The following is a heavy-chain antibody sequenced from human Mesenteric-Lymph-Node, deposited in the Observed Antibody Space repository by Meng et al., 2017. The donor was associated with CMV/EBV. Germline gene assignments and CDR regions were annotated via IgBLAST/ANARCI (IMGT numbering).Heavy chain of an antibody. CDR2: LYADESA. D-gene: IGHD3-3*01. J-gene: IGHJ5*02. CDR3: AKDRSRDDLRFLDWPASPKFESFDP. Sequence: GESLKISCVTSGFNVISNHMTWVRQAPGKGLEWVSILYADESAYYAGSVTGRFTVSRDNSKNTLYLQMNSLRIEDTAVYSCAKDRSRDDLRFLDWPASPKFESFDPWGQGTLVTVSS. CDR1: GFNVISNH. V-gene: IGHV3-66*02.